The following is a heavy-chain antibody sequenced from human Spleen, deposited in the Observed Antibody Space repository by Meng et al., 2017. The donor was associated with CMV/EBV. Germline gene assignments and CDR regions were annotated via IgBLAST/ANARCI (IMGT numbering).Heavy chain of an antibody. J-gene: IGHJ6*02. CDR2: ISAYSTYI. V-gene: IGHV3-21*06. CDR1: GYTFSDYV. Sequence: GGSLRLSCAASGYTFSDYVMHWVRQAPGKGLEWVSSISAYSTYIFYADSVKGRFTISRDNSKNSLNLQMNSLGADDTAVYYCAKVIRTYYYYAMDVWGQGTTVTVSS. CDR3: AKVIRTYYYYAMDV.